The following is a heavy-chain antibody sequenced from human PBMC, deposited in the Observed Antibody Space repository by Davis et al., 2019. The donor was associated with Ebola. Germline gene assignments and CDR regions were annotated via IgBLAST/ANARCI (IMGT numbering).Heavy chain of an antibody. Sequence: GESLKISCAASGFTFSSYAMSWVRQAPGKGLEWVSAISGSGGSTYYADSVKGRFTISRDNSKNTLYLQMNSLRAEDTAVYYCAKEGGVVAADYYFDYWGQGTLVTVSS. D-gene: IGHD2-15*01. J-gene: IGHJ4*02. CDR1: GFTFSSYA. V-gene: IGHV3-23*01. CDR2: ISGSGGST. CDR3: AKEGGVVAADYYFDY.